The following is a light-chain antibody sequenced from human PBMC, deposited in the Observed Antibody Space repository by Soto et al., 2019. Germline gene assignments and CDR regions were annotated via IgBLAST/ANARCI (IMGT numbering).Light chain of an antibody. V-gene: IGKV3-20*01. J-gene: IGKJ5*01. Sequence: EIVLTQSPGTLSLSPGERATLSCRASQHVSNTYLAWYQQKLGQAPRLLIYGASNRATGIPDRFSGSGSGKDFTLTTSRLESEDFAVYFCQQYGSSPSITFGQGTRLEI. CDR2: GAS. CDR3: QQYGSSPSIT. CDR1: QHVSNTY.